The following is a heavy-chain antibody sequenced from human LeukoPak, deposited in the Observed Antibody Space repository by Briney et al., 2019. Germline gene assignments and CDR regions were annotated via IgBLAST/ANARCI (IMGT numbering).Heavy chain of an antibody. D-gene: IGHD2-2*01. J-gene: IGHJ5*02. Sequence: SETLSLTCTVSGGSISSSSYYWGWIRQPPGKGLEWIGSIYYSGSTYYNPSLKSRATISVGTSKNQFSLKLSSATAADTAVYYCARHGLRYCSSTSCYPLNWFDPWGQGTLVTVSS. V-gene: IGHV4-39*01. CDR3: ARHGLRYCSSTSCYPLNWFDP. CDR1: GGSISSSSYY. CDR2: IYYSGST.